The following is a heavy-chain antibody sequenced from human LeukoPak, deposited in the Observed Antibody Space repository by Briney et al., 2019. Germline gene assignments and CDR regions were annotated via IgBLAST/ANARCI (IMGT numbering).Heavy chain of an antibody. CDR2: IKQDGSEK. V-gene: IGHV3-7*01. D-gene: IGHD3-3*01. J-gene: IGHJ3*02. Sequence: GGSLRLSCTASGFTFSTLAMSWVRQAPGKGLEWVANIKQDGSEKYYVDSVKGRFTVSRDNAKNSLYLQMNSLRAEDTAVYYCTRVEIQADAAFDIWGQGTMVTVS. CDR3: TRVEIQADAAFDI. CDR1: GFTFSTLA.